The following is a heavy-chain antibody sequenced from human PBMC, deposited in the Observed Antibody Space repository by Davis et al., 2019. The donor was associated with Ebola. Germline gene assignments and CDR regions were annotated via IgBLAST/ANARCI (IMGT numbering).Heavy chain of an antibody. CDR2: IYYSGST. D-gene: IGHD5-12*01. Sequence: MPAGSLRLSCTVSGGSISSYYWSWIRQPPGKGLEWIGYIYYSGSTDYNPSLKSRVTISLDTSKNQFSLKLNSVTAADTAMYYCARSGYTGYDPRINFDFWGQGTLVTVSS. V-gene: IGHV4-59*08. J-gene: IGHJ4*02. CDR3: ARSGYTGYDPRINFDF. CDR1: GGSISSYY.